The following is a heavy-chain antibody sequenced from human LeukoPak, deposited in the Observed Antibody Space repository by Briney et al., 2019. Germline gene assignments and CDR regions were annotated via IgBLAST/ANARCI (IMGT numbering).Heavy chain of an antibody. CDR2: IYHSGNT. J-gene: IGHJ4*02. D-gene: IGHD3-3*01. Sequence: PSETLSLTCTVSGYSISSGYYWGWIRQPPGKGLEGIGSIYHSGNTYYNPSLKSRVTISVDTSKNQFSLKLSSVTAADTAVYYCARGYYDFWSGYSQPPDYWGQGTLVTVSS. V-gene: IGHV4-38-2*02. CDR3: ARGYYDFWSGYSQPPDY. CDR1: GYSISSGYY.